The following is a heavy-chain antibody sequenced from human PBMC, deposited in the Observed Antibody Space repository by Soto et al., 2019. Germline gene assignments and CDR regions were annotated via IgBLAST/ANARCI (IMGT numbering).Heavy chain of an antibody. V-gene: IGHV3-48*01. CDR3: ARDIHEGYVDV. Sequence: EVQLVESGGGLVQPGGSLRLSCAASGFTFSSYSMNWVRQAPGKGLEWVSYISSSSSTIYYADSVKGRFTISRDNAKNSLYLQMNSLRAEDTAVYYCARDIHEGYVDVWGKGTTVTVSS. CDR1: GFTFSSYS. J-gene: IGHJ6*03. CDR2: ISSSSSTI. D-gene: IGHD2-21*01.